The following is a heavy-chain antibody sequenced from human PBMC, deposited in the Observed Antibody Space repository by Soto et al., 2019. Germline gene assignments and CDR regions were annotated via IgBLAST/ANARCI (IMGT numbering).Heavy chain of an antibody. V-gene: IGHV3-30-3*01. CDR3: AKCTSTSCHLGSDY. J-gene: IGHJ4*02. Sequence: QVQLVESGGGVVQPERSLRLSCAASGFIFSNYAMNWVRQAPGKGLEWVALISHDGNNDYYTGSVKGRFTISRGNSKSALYLQMNSLRPEDTAVYYCAKCTSTSCHLGSDYWGQGTLVTVSS. CDR2: ISHDGNND. D-gene: IGHD2-2*01. CDR1: GFIFSNYA.